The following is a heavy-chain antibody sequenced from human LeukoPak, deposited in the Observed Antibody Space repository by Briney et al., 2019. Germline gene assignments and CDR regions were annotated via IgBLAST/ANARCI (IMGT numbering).Heavy chain of an antibody. J-gene: IGHJ4*02. CDR3: ARYYGPGSPSFDY. Sequence: KFQGRVSITRDTSVSTVYMELSSLGSEDTAVYYCARYYGPGSPSFDYWGQGTLVTVSS. D-gene: IGHD3-10*01. V-gene: IGHV1-3*01.